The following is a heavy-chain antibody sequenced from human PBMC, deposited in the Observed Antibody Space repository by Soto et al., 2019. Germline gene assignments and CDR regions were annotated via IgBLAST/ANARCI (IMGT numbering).Heavy chain of an antibody. CDR3: ARKPDVATAKVGGGYVFDV. D-gene: IGHD3-16*01. CDR2: IYHSGSP. J-gene: IGHJ3*01. Sequence: QVQLQESGPGLVKPSGTLSLTCAASSGSIFTINWWSWVRQSPGRGLQWIGDIYHSGSPKYNPSLKSRVSISKDKSKARFFLNLTSVTAADTAVYYCARKPDVATAKVGGGYVFDVWGQGTMVTVSS. V-gene: IGHV4-4*02. CDR1: SGSIFTINW.